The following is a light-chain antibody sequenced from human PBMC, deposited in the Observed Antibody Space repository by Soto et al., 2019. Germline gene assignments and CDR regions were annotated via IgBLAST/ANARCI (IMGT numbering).Light chain of an antibody. CDR3: CSYADTFWV. J-gene: IGLJ3*02. Sequence: QSALTQPASVSGSPGQSITISCTGTSSDVGGYKLVSWYQQYPGKAPKLTIYEDTKRPSGVSNRFSGSKSGNTAALTISGLQAEDEADYHCCSYADTFWVFGGGTKLTVL. V-gene: IGLV2-23*01. CDR2: EDT. CDR1: SSDVGGYKL.